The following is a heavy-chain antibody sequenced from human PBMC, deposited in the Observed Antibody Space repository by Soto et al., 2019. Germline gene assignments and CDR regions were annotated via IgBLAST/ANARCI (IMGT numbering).Heavy chain of an antibody. CDR2: ISGSGGST. CDR1: GFTFSSYA. Sequence: GGSLRLSCAASGFTFSSYAMSWVRQAPGKGLEWVSAISGSGGSTYYADSVKGRFTISRDNSKNTLYLQMNSLRAEDTDVYYCAKDRLWPGAFDYWGQGTLVTVSS. CDR3: AKDRLWPGAFDY. D-gene: IGHD3-10*01. J-gene: IGHJ4*02. V-gene: IGHV3-23*01.